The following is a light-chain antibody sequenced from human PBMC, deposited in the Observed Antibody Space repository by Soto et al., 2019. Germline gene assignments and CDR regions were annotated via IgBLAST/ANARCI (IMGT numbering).Light chain of an antibody. J-gene: IGKJ3*01. Sequence: EIVMTQSPATLSVSPGERATLSCRASQSISSNLAWYQQKNGQTPRLLIYGASTRAAGIPARFSGSGSGTDFILTISSLQSEDFAVYYCQQYNNWPPFSFGPGTKVDIK. CDR2: GAS. CDR1: QSISSN. CDR3: QQYNNWPPFS. V-gene: IGKV3-15*01.